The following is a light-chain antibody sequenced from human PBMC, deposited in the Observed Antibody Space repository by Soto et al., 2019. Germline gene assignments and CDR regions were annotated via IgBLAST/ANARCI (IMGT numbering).Light chain of an antibody. J-gene: IGKJ1*01. CDR3: QQSHSAWT. Sequence: DIQMTQSPSSLSASVGDRVTLTCRASQSISSFLNWYQQKPGKAPKVLIYGASSLQTGVPSRFSGSGSGTDFTLTISSLQPEDSATYYCQQSHSAWTF. V-gene: IGKV1-39*01. CDR2: GAS. CDR1: QSISSF.